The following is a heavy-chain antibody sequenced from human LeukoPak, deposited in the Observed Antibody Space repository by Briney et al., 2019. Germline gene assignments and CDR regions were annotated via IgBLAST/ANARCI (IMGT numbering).Heavy chain of an antibody. CDR1: GGSISSSSYY. D-gene: IGHD1-7*01. CDR2: IYYSGST. CDR3: ARDKLRNYGRHAFDI. Sequence: PSETLSLTCTVSGGSISSSSYYWGWIRQPPGKGLEWVGSIYYSGSTYYNPSLKSRVTISVDTSKNQFSLKLSSVTAADTAVYYCARDKLRNYGRHAFDIWGQGTMVTVSS. V-gene: IGHV4-39*07. J-gene: IGHJ3*02.